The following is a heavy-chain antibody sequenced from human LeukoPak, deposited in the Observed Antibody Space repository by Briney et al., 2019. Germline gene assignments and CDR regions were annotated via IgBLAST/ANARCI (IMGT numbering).Heavy chain of an antibody. J-gene: IGHJ6*03. V-gene: IGHV4-34*01. D-gene: IGHD4-23*01. CDR1: GGSVTGFS. CDR3: VRGRNVKWVPGVGGNPRASRYYYYMDV. Sequence: SETLSLACAVYGGSVTGFSWSWIRQSPVKGLESIGEINHSGGTNYAPSLQSRVTLSLDTSKNQFSLTLTSVTAADTAVYYCVRGRNVKWVPGVGGNPRASRYYYYMDVWGKGTTVTVSS. CDR2: INHSGGT.